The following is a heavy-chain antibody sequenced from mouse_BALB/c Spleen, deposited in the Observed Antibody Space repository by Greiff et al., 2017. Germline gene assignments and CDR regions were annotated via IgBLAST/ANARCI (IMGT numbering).Heavy chain of an antibody. Sequence: DVMLVESGGDLVKPGGSLKLSCAASGFTFSSYGMSWVRQTPDKRLEWVATISSGGSYTYYPDSVKGRFTISRDNAKNTLYLQMSSLKSEDTAMYYCASPIYYDYDGAWFAYWGQGTLVTVSA. J-gene: IGHJ3*01. CDR2: ISSGGSYT. V-gene: IGHV5-6*02. CDR1: GFTFSSYG. D-gene: IGHD2-4*01. CDR3: ASPIYYDYDGAWFAY.